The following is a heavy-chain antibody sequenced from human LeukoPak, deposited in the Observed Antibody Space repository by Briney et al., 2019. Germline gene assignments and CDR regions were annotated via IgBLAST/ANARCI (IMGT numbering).Heavy chain of an antibody. CDR1: GFTFSTYA. CDR3: ARDGWYRGSYGHRDY. D-gene: IGHD1-26*01. J-gene: IGHJ4*02. CDR2: ISYDGSNK. Sequence: GGSLRLSCAASGFTFSTYAIHWVRQAPGKGLEWVAVISYDGSNKYYADSVKGRFTISRDNSKNTLYLQMNSLRAEDTAVYYCARDGWYRGSYGHRDYWGQGTLVTVSS. V-gene: IGHV3-30-3*01.